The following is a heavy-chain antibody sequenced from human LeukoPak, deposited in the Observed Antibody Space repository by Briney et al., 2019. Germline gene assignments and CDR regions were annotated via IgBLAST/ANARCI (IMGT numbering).Heavy chain of an antibody. CDR1: VYTFTSYD. Sequence: ASVKVSCKSSVYTFTSYDINWVRQATGQGLEWMGWMNPNSGNTGYAQKFQGRVTMTRNISISTAYMELSSLRSEDTAVYYCARRYCSSTSCYTSYWFDPWGQGTLVTVSS. CDR2: MNPNSGNT. V-gene: IGHV1-8*01. J-gene: IGHJ5*02. CDR3: ARRYCSSTSCYTSYWFDP. D-gene: IGHD2-2*02.